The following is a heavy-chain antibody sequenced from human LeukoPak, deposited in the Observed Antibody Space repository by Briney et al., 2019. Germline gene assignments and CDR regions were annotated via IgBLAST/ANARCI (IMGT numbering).Heavy chain of an antibody. J-gene: IGHJ4*02. D-gene: IGHD6-6*01. CDR3: ARLTRLSTSPDRYYLDY. CDR2: IYTSGGT. CDR1: GDSISSYY. Sequence: SETLSLTCTVSGDSISSYYWSWIRQPPGKGLEWIGYIYTSGGTNYIPSLEGRVTISIDTSKNQFSLKLSSATAADSAVYYCARLTRLSTSPDRYYLDYWGQGTLVTVSS. V-gene: IGHV4-4*09.